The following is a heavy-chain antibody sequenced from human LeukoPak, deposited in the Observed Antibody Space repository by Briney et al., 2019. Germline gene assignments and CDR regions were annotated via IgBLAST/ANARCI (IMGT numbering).Heavy chain of an antibody. CDR3: ARREGYDFSPYYYYYYGMDV. V-gene: IGHV1-46*01. CDR2: INPSGGST. CDR1: GYTFTSYY. D-gene: IGHD3-3*01. Sequence: ASVKVSCKASGYTFTSYYMHWVRQAPGQGLEWMGIINPSGGSTSYAQKFQGRVTMTRDTSTSTVYMELRSLRSEDTAVYYCARREGYDFSPYYYYYYGMDVWGQGTTVTVSS. J-gene: IGHJ6*02.